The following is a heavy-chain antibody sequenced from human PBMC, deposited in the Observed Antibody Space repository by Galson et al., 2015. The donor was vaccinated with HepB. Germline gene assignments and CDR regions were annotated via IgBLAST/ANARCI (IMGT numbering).Heavy chain of an antibody. CDR1: GFTFSSYG. CDR3: ARDFRDIVVVPAGSPYYYYYMDV. J-gene: IGHJ6*03. V-gene: IGHV3-30*19. CDR2: IWYDGSNK. Sequence: SLRLSCAASGFTFSSYGMHWVRQAPGKGLEWVAVIWYDGSNKYYADSVKGRFTISRDNSKNTLYLQMNSLRAEDTAVYYCARDFRDIVVVPAGSPYYYYYMDVWGKGTTVTVSS. D-gene: IGHD2-2*01.